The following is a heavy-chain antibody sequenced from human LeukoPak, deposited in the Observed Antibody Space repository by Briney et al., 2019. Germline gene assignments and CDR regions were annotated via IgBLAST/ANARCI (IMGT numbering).Heavy chain of an antibody. CDR2: ISSSSSYI. V-gene: IGHV3-21*01. Sequence: GGSLRLSCAASGFTFSSYSMNWVRQAPGKGLEWVSSISSSSSYIYYADSVKGRFTISRDNAKNSLYLQMNSLRAEDTAVYYCARDRYCGGDCYPNWFDPWGQGTLVTVFS. J-gene: IGHJ5*02. D-gene: IGHD2-21*02. CDR1: GFTFSSYS. CDR3: ARDRYCGGDCYPNWFDP.